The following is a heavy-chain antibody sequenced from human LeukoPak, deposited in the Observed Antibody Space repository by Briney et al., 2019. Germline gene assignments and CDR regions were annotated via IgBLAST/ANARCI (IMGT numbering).Heavy chain of an antibody. V-gene: IGHV4-38-2*02. J-gene: IGHJ3*02. Sequence: SETLSLTCSVSGYSISSGYYWGWIRQPPGKGLEWIGRISHSGSTYYNPSLKSRVTISVDTSKNQFSLKMSSVTAPDTAVYYCARVHYDSDNYIPSIWGQGTLVTVSS. CDR1: GYSISSGYY. CDR2: ISHSGST. D-gene: IGHD3-22*01. CDR3: ARVHYDSDNYIPSI.